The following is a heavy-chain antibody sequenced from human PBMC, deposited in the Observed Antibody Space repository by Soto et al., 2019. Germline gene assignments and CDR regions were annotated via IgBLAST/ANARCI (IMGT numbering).Heavy chain of an antibody. CDR1: GGSISSYY. D-gene: IGHD3-10*01. V-gene: IGHV4-59*01. J-gene: IGHJ5*02. Sequence: SETLSLTCTVSGGSISSYYWSWIRQPPGKGLEWIGYIYYSGSTNYNPSLKSRVTISVDTSRNQFSLKLSSVTAADTAVYYCARYGSGSSVWFDPWGQGTLVTVSS. CDR3: ARYGSGSSVWFDP. CDR2: IYYSGST.